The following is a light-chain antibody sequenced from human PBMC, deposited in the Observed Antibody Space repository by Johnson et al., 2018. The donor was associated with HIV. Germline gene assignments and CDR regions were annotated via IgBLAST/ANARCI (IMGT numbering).Light chain of an antibody. V-gene: IGLV1-51*02. CDR2: ENN. J-gene: IGLJ1*01. CDR3: GTWDTSLTTGGV. Sequence: QSALTQPPSVAAAPGQKVTISCAGSSSNIGNNYVFWYQQLPGTAPKLLIYENNKRHSGLPDRFSASKSDTSATLCITTLYTGDEADYYCGTWDTSLTTGGVFGTVTKVTVL. CDR1: SSNIGNNY.